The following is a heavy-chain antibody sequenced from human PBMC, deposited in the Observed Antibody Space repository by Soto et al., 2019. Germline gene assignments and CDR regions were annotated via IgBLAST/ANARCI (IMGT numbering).Heavy chain of an antibody. Sequence: QVQLQQWGAGLLKPSETLSLTCAVYGGSFSGYYWSWTRQPPGKGLEWIGEINHSGSTNYNPSLTSRVTISVDTSKNQFSLKLSSVTAADTAVYYCARGWGYCSGGSCYKDYYYYMDVWGKGTTVTVSS. CDR1: GGSFSGYY. V-gene: IGHV4-34*01. J-gene: IGHJ6*03. CDR3: ARGWGYCSGGSCYKDYYYYMDV. D-gene: IGHD2-15*01. CDR2: INHSGST.